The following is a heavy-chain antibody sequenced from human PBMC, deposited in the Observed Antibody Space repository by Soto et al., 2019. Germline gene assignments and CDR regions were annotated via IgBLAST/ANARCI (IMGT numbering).Heavy chain of an antibody. J-gene: IGHJ6*02. CDR1: GGSISSGGYS. CDR2: IYHSGST. Sequence: PSETLSLTCAVSGGSISSGGYSWSWIRQPPGKGLEWIGYIYHSGSTYYNPSLKSRVTISVDRSKNQFSLKLSSVTAADTAVYYCARGSDFLYYYGMDVWGQGTTVTVSS. D-gene: IGHD5-12*01. V-gene: IGHV4-30-2*01. CDR3: ARGSDFLYYYGMDV.